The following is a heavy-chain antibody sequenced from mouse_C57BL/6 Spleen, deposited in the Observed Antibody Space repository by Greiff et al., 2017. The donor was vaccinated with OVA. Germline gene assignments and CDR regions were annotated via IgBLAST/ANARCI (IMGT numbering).Heavy chain of an antibody. CDR1: GYTFTDYE. J-gene: IGHJ2*01. CDR3: IVYYDYADY. V-gene: IGHV1-15*01. Sequence: QVQLQQSGAELVRPGASVTLSCKASGYTFTDYEMHWVKQTPVHGLEWIGAIDPETGGTAYNQKFKGKAILTADKSSSTAYMELRSLTSEDSAVYYCIVYYDYADYWGQGTTLTVSS. D-gene: IGHD2-4*01. CDR2: IDPETGGT.